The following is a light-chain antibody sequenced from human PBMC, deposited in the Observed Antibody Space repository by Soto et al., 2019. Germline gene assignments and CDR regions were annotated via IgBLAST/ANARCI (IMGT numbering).Light chain of an antibody. CDR2: DVS. CDR3: QQRSNWPRT. J-gene: IGKJ2*01. V-gene: IGKV3-11*01. CDR1: QSVSSY. Sequence: EIVLTQSPATLSLSPGERATLSCRASQSVSSYLAWYQQKPGQAPRLLISDVSNRATGIPARFSGSGSGTDFTLTISSLEPEDFAVYYCQQRSNWPRTFGQGTKLEIK.